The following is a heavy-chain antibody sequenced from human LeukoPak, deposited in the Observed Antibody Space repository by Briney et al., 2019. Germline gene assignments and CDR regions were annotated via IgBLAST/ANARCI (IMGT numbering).Heavy chain of an antibody. Sequence: ASVKVSCKASGYTFTSYGISWVRQAPGQGLEWMGWISAYNGNTNCAQKLQGRVTMTTDTSTSTAYMELRSLRSDDTAVYYCARDTMVRGAPNWFDPWGQGTLVTVSS. CDR2: ISAYNGNT. V-gene: IGHV1-18*01. CDR1: GYTFTSYG. CDR3: ARDTMVRGAPNWFDP. J-gene: IGHJ5*02. D-gene: IGHD3-10*01.